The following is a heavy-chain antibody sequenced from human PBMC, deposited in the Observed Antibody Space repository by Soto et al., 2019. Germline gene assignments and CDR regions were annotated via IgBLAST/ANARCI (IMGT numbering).Heavy chain of an antibody. V-gene: IGHV1-2*02. CDR1: GYTFIDYY. D-gene: IGHD2-2*01. CDR3: ARDLCSSTNCYGDGMDV. Sequence: QVHLVQSGAEVKKPGASVKVSCKASGYTFIDYYIHWVRQAPGQGLEWMGWINPDSAGTNYAQKFQGRVTMTRDTPISPAYIELSMLTSDDTAVYYCARDLCSSTNCYGDGMDVWGQGTTVTVSS. CDR2: INPDSAGT. J-gene: IGHJ6*02.